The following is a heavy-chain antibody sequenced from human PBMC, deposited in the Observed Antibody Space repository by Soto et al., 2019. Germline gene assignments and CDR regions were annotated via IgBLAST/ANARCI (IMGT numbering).Heavy chain of an antibody. J-gene: IGHJ4*02. CDR2: IYWDDSK. CDR3: AHAYGGRSLY. Sequence: QITLKESGPTLVKPTQTLTLTCTFSGFSLTTDRVGVGWIRQPPGEALEWLAVIYWDDSKTYRPSLESRRTITKDTSKIQVALTVTNMDSMDTATYYFAHAYGGRSLYWGQGTLVTGSS. D-gene: IGHD1-26*01. V-gene: IGHV2-5*02. CDR1: GFSLTTDRVG.